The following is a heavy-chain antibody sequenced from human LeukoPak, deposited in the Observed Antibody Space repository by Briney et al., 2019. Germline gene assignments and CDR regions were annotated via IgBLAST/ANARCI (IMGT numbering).Heavy chain of an antibody. D-gene: IGHD3-10*01. CDR3: ATAIWFGDHNLDY. CDR1: GFTFSSYS. J-gene: IGHJ4*02. V-gene: IGHV3-21*01. Sequence: GGSLRLSCAASGFTFSSYSMNWVRQAPGKGLEWVSSISSSSSYIYYADSVKGRFTISRDNAKNSLYLQMNSLRAEDTAVYYCATAIWFGDHNLDYWGQGTLVSVSS. CDR2: ISSSSSYI.